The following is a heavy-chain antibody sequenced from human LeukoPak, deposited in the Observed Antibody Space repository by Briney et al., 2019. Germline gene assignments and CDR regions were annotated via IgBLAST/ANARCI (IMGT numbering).Heavy chain of an antibody. CDR3: ARARGSSWLNYYYYYMDV. J-gene: IGHJ6*03. D-gene: IGHD6-13*01. CDR2: ISSSGSTI. V-gene: IGHV3-48*03. CDR1: GFTFSSYE. Sequence: PGGSLRLSCAASGFTFSSYEMNWVRQAPGKGLEWVSYISSSGSTIHYADSVKGRFTISRDNAKNSLYLQMNSLRAEDTAVYYCARARGSSWLNYYYYYMDVWGKGTTVTISS.